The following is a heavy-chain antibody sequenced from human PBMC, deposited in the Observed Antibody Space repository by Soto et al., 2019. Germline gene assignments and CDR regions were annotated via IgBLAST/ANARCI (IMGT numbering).Heavy chain of an antibody. J-gene: IGHJ4*02. Sequence: PGGSLRLSCAASGFTFSSYAMSWVRQAPGKGLEWVSAISGSAASTYYADSVKGRFTISRDNSKNTLHLQMNSLRAEDTAVYYCAKGQEVPAGAGIAARRFDYWGQGTLVTVSS. V-gene: IGHV3-23*01. CDR1: GFTFSSYA. CDR3: AKGQEVPAGAGIAARRFDY. D-gene: IGHD6-6*01. CDR2: ISGSAAST.